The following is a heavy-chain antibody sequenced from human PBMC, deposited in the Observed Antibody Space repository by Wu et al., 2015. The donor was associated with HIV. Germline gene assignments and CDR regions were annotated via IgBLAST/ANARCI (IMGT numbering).Heavy chain of an antibody. CDR2: FDPEDGEI. CDR1: GYTLTELS. Sequence: QVQLVQSGAEVKKPGASVKVSCKVSGYTLTELSIHWVRQTPGKGFEWMGGFDPEDGEIIYTQKFQGRATMTEDTSTDTAYMELSSLRSEDTAMYYCATHRETGSGXGWFDPWGQGTLVTVSS. V-gene: IGHV1-24*01. J-gene: IGHJ5*02. CDR3: ATHRETGSGXGWFDP. D-gene: IGHD3-10*01.